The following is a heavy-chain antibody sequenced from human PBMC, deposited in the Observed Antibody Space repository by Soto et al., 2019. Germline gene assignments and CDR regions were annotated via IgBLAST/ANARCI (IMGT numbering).Heavy chain of an antibody. D-gene: IGHD6-19*01. CDR1: GFPVRDYA. J-gene: IGHJ1*01. V-gene: IGHV3-23*01. CDR3: GNERRGSGWSVCNF. CDR2: ISGNGESA. Sequence: VQLLESGGGLVQPGGSLRLSCAASGFPVRDYAMNWVSQAPGKGLEWVSDISGNGESARYADSVKGRFTVSRDNSRDTIYLQMNSLRVDDTAVYYCGNERRGSGWSVCNFWGQGTLVTVSS.